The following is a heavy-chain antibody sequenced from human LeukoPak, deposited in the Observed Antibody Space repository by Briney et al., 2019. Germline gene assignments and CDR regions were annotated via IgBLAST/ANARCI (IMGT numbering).Heavy chain of an antibody. Sequence: GGSLRLSCAASGFTFSSYWMSWVRQAPGKGLEWVANVKQDGSEKYYVDSVRGRFTISRDNAKNSLYLQMNSLRAEDTAVYYCAKGLTRADYWGQGTLVTVSS. CDR1: GFTFSSYW. CDR2: VKQDGSEK. CDR3: AKGLTRADY. D-gene: IGHD2-21*02. V-gene: IGHV3-7*01. J-gene: IGHJ4*02.